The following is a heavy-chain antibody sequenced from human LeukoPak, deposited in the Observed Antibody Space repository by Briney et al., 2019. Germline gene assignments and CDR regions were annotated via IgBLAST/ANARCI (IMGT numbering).Heavy chain of an antibody. CDR1: GFTVSSNY. D-gene: IGHD6-19*01. J-gene: IGHJ4*02. Sequence: PGGSLRLSCAASGFTVSSNYMSWVRQAPGKGLEWVSVIYSGAGTYYADSVKGRFTISRDNSKNTLYLQMNSLRAEDTAVYYCATRIAVAGTLDYWGQGTLVTVSS. V-gene: IGHV3-66*01. CDR2: IYSGAGT. CDR3: ATRIAVAGTLDY.